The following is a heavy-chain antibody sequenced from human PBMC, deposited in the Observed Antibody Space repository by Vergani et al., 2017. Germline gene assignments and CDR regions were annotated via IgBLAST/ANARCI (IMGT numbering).Heavy chain of an antibody. CDR2: IHYSENT. V-gene: IGHV4-59*11. J-gene: IGHJ5*02. Sequence: QVQLQESGPGLVKSSETLSLTCSVSFASIRNLSCNWIRQPPGKGLECIGSIHYSENTNYNPSLKTRVTISVDTSKNQFSLTLTSVTAADTAVYYCASATHSGQRADRWGQGILVTVTS. CDR1: FASIRNLS. D-gene: IGHD1-26*01. CDR3: ASATHSGQRADR.